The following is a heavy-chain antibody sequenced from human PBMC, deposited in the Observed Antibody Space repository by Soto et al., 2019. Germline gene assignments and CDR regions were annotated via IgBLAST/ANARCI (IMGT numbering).Heavy chain of an antibody. CDR1: GGSISSYY. V-gene: IGHV4-59*01. D-gene: IGHD3-3*01. CDR2: IYYSGST. CDR3: ARGADDFWSGYYPTFDY. Sequence: SETLSLTCTVSGGSISSYYWSWIRQPPGKGLEWIGYIYYSGSTNYNPSLKSRVTISVDTSKNQFSLKLSSVTAADTAVYYCARGADDFWSGYYPTFDYWGQGTLVTVSS. J-gene: IGHJ4*02.